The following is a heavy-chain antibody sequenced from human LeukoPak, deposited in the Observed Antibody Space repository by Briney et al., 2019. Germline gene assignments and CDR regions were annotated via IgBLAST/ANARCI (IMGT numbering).Heavy chain of an antibody. CDR1: GGSISSYY. V-gene: IGHV4-59*01. D-gene: IGHD4-17*01. Sequence: PSETLSLTCTVSGGSISSYYWSWIRQPPGKGLEWIGYIYYSGSTNYNLFLKSRVTISVDTSKNQFSLKLSSVAAADTAVYYCAREHGDYGVPWFDPWGQGTLVTVSS. CDR2: IYYSGST. J-gene: IGHJ5*02. CDR3: AREHGDYGVPWFDP.